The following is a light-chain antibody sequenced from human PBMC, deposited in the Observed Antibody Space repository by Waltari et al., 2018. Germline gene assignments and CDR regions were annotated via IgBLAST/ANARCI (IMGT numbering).Light chain of an antibody. CDR3: QQYYSTPYT. V-gene: IGKV4-1*01. CDR2: WAS. CDR1: QSVLYSSNNKNY. J-gene: IGKJ2*01. Sequence: DIVMTQSPDSLAVSLGERATINCKSSQSVLYSSNNKNYLGWYQQEPGQPPKLLIYWASTRESGVPDRFSGSGSGTDFTLTISSLQAEDVAVYYCQQYYSTPYTFGQGTKLEIK.